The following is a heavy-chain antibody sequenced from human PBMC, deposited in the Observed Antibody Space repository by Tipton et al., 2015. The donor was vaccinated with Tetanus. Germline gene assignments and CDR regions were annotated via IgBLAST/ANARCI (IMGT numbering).Heavy chain of an antibody. D-gene: IGHD3-10*01. Sequence: TLSLTCIVSGGSMSGSGHYGAWVRQSPGKGLEWIGTMYNSGATYYNPSLKGRVTISGDTSKNLFSLTSVTASDTAVYYCARPEASGRARGFDIWGQGTKVTVSP. CDR3: ARPEASGRARGFDI. J-gene: IGHJ3*02. V-gene: IGHV4-39*02. CDR1: GGSMSGSGHY. CDR2: MYNSGAT.